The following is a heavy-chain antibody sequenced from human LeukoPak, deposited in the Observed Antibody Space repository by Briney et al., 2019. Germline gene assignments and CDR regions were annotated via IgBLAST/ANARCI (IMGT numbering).Heavy chain of an antibody. CDR1: GFTFSTYA. J-gene: IGHJ5*02. CDR3: AKVSLRPAMTS. CDR2: ISGSGGST. V-gene: IGHV3-23*01. Sequence: GASLRLSCAAYGFTFSTYAMSWVRQAPGKGLDWLSSISGSGGSTYYADSVKGRFTISRDNSKNTLYLQLDSLRAEETAVYYFAKVSLRPAMTSWGPGSLVTLS. D-gene: IGHD5-18*01.